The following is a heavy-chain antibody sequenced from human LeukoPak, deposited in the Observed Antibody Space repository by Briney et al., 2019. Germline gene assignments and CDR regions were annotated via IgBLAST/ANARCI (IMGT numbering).Heavy chain of an antibody. J-gene: IGHJ4*02. CDR2: MNPNSGVT. CDR1: GYTFTVNY. D-gene: IGHD2-2*01. Sequence: ASVKVFCKPSGYTFTVNYLHWVRRAPGQGLEWVGWMNPNSGVTVYAQNFQGRVTMTRDTSISTAYMELSSLTSDDTAVYYCTRGAGTSWFDYWGQGSLVTVSS. V-gene: IGHV1-2*02. CDR3: TRGAGTSWFDY.